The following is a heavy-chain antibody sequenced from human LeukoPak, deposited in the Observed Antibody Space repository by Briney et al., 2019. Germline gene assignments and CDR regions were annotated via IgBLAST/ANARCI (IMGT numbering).Heavy chain of an antibody. Sequence: SETLSLTCGISGDSINNHDWWSWVRQPPGKGLEWITEIHDGGTPNYNPSLKSRVTISVDKFKTQFSLNLNSVTAADTAVYYCVANGYYCLDQWGHGTLVTVSP. CDR1: GDSINNHDW. V-gene: IGHV4/OR15-8*01. D-gene: IGHD5-18*01. CDR2: IHDGGTP. CDR3: VANGYYCLDQ. J-gene: IGHJ4*01.